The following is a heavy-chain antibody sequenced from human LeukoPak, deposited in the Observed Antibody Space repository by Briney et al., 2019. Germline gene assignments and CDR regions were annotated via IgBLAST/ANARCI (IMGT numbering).Heavy chain of an antibody. CDR3: ARGVTSGYAFDI. J-gene: IGHJ3*02. V-gene: IGHV3-48*04. CDR1: GFTFSSYA. CDR2: ISSSGSTI. D-gene: IGHD5-18*01. Sequence: GGSLRLSCAASGFTFSSYAMSWVRQAPGKGLEWVSYISSSGSTIYYADSVKGRFTISRDNAKNSLYLQMNSLRAEDTAVYYCARGVTSGYAFDIWGQGTMVTVSS.